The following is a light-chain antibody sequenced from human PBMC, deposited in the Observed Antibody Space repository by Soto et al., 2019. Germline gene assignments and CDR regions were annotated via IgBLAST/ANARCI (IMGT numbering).Light chain of an antibody. Sequence: DIQMTQSPSSGSASFVDIVTITFRASQGVSTWLAWYQQKPGKAPNLLIDTASSLQSGVPSRFSGSGSGTDFTLTINGLQPEDFATYYCQQAASFPITFGQGTRLEIK. CDR3: QQAASFPIT. CDR2: TAS. V-gene: IGKV1-12*01. CDR1: QGVSTW. J-gene: IGKJ5*01.